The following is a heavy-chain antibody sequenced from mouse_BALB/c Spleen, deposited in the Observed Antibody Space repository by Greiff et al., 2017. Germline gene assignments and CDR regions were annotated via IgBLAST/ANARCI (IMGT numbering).Heavy chain of an antibody. CDR2: IRLKSDNYAT. CDR3: TYDYYAMDY. CDR1: GFTFSSYW. J-gene: IGHJ4*01. D-gene: IGHD2-10*02. Sequence: EVKVVESGGGLVQPGGSMKLSCVASGFTFSSYWMSWVRQSPEKGLEWVAEIRLKSDNYATHYAESVKGKFTISRDDSKSRLYLQMNSLRAEDTGIYYCTYDYYAMDYWGQGTSVTVSS. V-gene: IGHV6-6*02.